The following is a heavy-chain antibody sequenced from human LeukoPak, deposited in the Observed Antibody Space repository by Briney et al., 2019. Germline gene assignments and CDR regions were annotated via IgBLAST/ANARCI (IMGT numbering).Heavy chain of an antibody. CDR3: ARATSSYFYYMDV. D-gene: IGHD5-12*01. Sequence: SETLSLTCSVSGGSITSYYWSWIRQTPEKGLEWIGYMYHIGSTTYNPSFKSRVTISIDTSKNQFSLNVSSVTAADTAVYYCARATSSYFYYMDVWGKGTTVTISS. CDR2: MYHIGST. J-gene: IGHJ6*03. V-gene: IGHV4-4*09. CDR1: GGSITSYY.